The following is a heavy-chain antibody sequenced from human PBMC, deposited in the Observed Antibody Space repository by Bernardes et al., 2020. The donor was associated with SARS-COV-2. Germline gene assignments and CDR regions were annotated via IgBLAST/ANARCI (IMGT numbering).Heavy chain of an antibody. CDR3: TTGIVVATPGDV. D-gene: IGHD5-12*01. J-gene: IGHJ6*04. V-gene: IGHV3-15*01. CDR1: GFTFSNAW. Sequence: GGSLRLSCAASGFTFSNAWMSWVRQAPGKGLEWVGRIKSKTDGGTTDYAAPVKGRFTISRDDSKNTLYLQMNSLKTEDTAVYYCTTGIVVATPGDVWGKGTTVTVSS. CDR2: IKSKTDGGTT.